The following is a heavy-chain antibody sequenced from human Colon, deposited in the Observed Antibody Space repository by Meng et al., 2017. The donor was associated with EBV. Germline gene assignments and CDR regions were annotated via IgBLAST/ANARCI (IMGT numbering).Heavy chain of an antibody. J-gene: IGHJ5*02. CDR3: APRKDYGAP. Sequence: EVLWLESGRALVQAGGSLTLSCMAFGFTFSSYAMSWVRQAPGKGLEWVSSISGSGGSTYYSDSVKGRFTISRDNSKNTLYLQMNSLRAEDTAVYYCAPRKDYGAPWGQGTLVTVSS. D-gene: IGHD4-17*01. V-gene: IGHV3-23*01. CDR2: ISGSGGST. CDR1: GFTFSSYA.